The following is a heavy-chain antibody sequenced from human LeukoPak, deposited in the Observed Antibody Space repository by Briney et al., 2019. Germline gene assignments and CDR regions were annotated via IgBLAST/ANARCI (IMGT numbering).Heavy chain of an antibody. J-gene: IGHJ4*02. V-gene: IGHV3-23*01. CDR2: IRGNGDT. CDR3: AKASWVSSTDAVR. CDR1: GLSFSSFA. Sequence: GGSLRLSCAASGLSFSSFAMSCVRQGAARGLEWVSSIRGNGDTFYAASVKGRFTLSSDSSRNTVYFQLNNLRVEDTAIYYCAKASWVSSTDAVRWGQGTLVTVSS. D-gene: IGHD3-16*01.